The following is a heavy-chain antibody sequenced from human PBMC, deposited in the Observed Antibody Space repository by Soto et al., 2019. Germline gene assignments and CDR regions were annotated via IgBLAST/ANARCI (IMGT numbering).Heavy chain of an antibody. D-gene: IGHD3-10*01. V-gene: IGHV4-34*01. CDR2: INHSGST. CDR3: ARGVTMVRGAAFYYYYYYMDV. CDR1: GGSFSGYY. J-gene: IGHJ6*03. Sequence: SETLSLTCAVYGGSFSGYYWSWIRQPPGKGLEWIGEINHSGSTNYNPSLKSRVTISVDTSKNQFSLKLSSVTAADTAVYYCARGVTMVRGAAFYYYYYYMDVWGKGTTVT.